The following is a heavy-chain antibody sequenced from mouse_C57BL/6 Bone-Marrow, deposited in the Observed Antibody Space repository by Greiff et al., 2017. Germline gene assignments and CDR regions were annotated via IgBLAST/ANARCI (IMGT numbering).Heavy chain of an antibody. CDR3: ATNWGVDY. V-gene: IGHV1-4*01. CDR1: GYTFTSYT. J-gene: IGHJ2*01. D-gene: IGHD4-1*01. CDR2: INPSSGYT. Sequence: VQLQQSGAELARPGASVKMSCKASGYTFTSYTMHWVKQRPGQGLEWIGYINPSSGYTKYNQTFKDKATLTVDKSSSTAYMQRSSLTSEASAVYYGATNWGVDYGGQGTTLTVSS.